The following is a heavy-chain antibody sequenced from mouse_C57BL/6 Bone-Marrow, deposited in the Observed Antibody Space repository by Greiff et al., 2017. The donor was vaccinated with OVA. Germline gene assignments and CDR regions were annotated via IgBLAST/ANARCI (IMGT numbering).Heavy chain of an antibody. D-gene: IGHD2-10*02. V-gene: IGHV1-55*01. CDR1: GYTFTSYW. CDR2: IYPGSGST. CDR3: ARVYGNYLYWYFDV. J-gene: IGHJ1*03. Sequence: VQLQQPGAELVKPGASVKMSCKASGYTFTSYWITWVKQRPGQGLEWIGDIYPGSGSTNYNEKFKSKATLTVDTSSSTAYMQLSSLTSEDSAVYYCARVYGNYLYWYFDVWGTGTTVTVSS.